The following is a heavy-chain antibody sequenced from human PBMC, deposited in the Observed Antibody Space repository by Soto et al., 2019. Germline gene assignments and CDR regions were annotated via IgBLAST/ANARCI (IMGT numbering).Heavy chain of an antibody. D-gene: IGHD1-26*01. CDR2: ISGSGRTI. J-gene: IGHJ6*02. V-gene: IGHV3-23*01. CDR3: AKVGPSYYYGMDV. Sequence: GGSLRLSCAASGFTFSNYKMNWVRQAPGKGLEWVSSISGSGRTIYHADSMRGRFAISRDNSKNSLYLQLNNLRVDDTAVYYCAKVGPSYYYGMDVWGQGTTVTVSS. CDR1: GFTFSNYK.